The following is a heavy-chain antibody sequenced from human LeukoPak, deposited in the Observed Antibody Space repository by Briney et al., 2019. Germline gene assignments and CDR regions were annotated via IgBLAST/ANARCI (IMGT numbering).Heavy chain of an antibody. J-gene: IGHJ4*02. D-gene: IGHD4-17*01. Sequence: ASVKVSCKASGYTFTGYYMHWVRQAPGQGLEWMGRINPNSGGTNYAQKFQGRVTMTRDTSISTAYMELSRLRSDDTAVYYCARDGETNDYGDCPFDYWGQGTLVTVSS. CDR3: ARDGETNDYGDCPFDY. CDR1: GYTFTGYY. CDR2: INPNSGGT. V-gene: IGHV1-2*06.